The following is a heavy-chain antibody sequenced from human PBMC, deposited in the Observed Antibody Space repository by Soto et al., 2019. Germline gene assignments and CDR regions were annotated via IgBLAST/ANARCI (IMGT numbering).Heavy chain of an antibody. Sequence: QVQLVQSGAEVKKPGASVKVSCKPSGYPFTSYHVNWVRQAPGQGLEWMGWMNPDSGSTDYALKFQGRLTMTRNTSMSTAYSELRSLTSEDTAIYYCARGRFISKGYGSGWYIAHWGQGTQVIVSS. D-gene: IGHD6-19*01. J-gene: IGHJ5*02. V-gene: IGHV1-8*01. CDR3: ARGRFISKGYGSGWYIAH. CDR1: GYPFTSYH. CDR2: MNPDSGST.